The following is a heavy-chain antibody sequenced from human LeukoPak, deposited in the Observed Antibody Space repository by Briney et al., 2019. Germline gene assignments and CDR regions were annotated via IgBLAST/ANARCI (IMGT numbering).Heavy chain of an antibody. V-gene: IGHV4-59*08. CDR3: ARRGLSSGWFGYDP. Sequence: SETLSLTCTVSGGSISSYYWSWIRQPPGKGLEWIGYIYYSGSTNYNPSLKSRVTISVDTSKNQFSLKLSSVTAADTAVYYCARRGLSSGWFGYDPWGQGTLVTVSS. J-gene: IGHJ5*02. CDR2: IYYSGST. CDR1: GGSISSYY. D-gene: IGHD6-19*01.